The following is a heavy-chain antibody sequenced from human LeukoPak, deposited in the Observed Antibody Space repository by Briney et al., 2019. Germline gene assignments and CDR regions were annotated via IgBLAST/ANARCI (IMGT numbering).Heavy chain of an antibody. CDR2: ISYDGSNK. CDR3: AKDGPPRYQPPRFGMDV. J-gene: IGHJ6*02. CDR1: GFTFSSYG. D-gene: IGHD2-2*01. Sequence: GSSVKVSCKASGFTFSSYGMHWVRQAPGKGLEWVAVISYDGSNKYYADSVKGRFTISRDNSKNTLYLQMNSLRAEDTAVYYCAKDGPPRYQPPRFGMDVWGQGTTVTVSS. V-gene: IGHV3-30*18.